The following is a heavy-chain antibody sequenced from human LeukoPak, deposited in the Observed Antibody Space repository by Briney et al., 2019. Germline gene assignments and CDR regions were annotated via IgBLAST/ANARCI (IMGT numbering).Heavy chain of an antibody. CDR3: AKITPYYYDSSGYYPPDY. CDR1: GFTFSSYE. D-gene: IGHD3-22*01. V-gene: IGHV3-48*03. CDR2: ISSSGSTI. J-gene: IGHJ4*02. Sequence: GGSLRLSCAASGFTFSSYEMNWVRQAPGKGLEWVSYISSSGSTIYYADSVKGRFAISRDNAKNSLYLQMNSLRAEDTAVYYCAKITPYYYDSSGYYPPDYWGQGTLVTVSS.